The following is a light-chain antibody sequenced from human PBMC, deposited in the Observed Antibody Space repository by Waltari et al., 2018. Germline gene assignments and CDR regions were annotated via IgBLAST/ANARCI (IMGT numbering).Light chain of an antibody. CDR3: QQYNNWPPDT. CDR2: GAS. V-gene: IGKV3-15*01. J-gene: IGKJ3*01. CDR1: QSVSSN. Sequence: EIVMTQSPATLSVSPGERATLSCRASQSVSSNLAWYQQKPGQAPRPLIYGASTRATGIPARISGSGSATEFTLTISSLQSEDFAVYYCQQYNNWPPDTFGPGTKVDIK.